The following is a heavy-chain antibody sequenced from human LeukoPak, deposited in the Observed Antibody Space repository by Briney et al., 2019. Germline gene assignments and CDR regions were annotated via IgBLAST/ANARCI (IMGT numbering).Heavy chain of an antibody. Sequence: GGSLRLSCAASGFTFSSYGMSWVRQAPGKGLEWVSTISAGGDTYYADSVKGRFTISRDNSKNTLYLQMNSLRAEDTAVYYCAKARVPGGQWLASYWGQGTLVTVSS. J-gene: IGHJ4*02. CDR1: GFTFSSYG. CDR2: ISAGGDT. V-gene: IGHV3-23*01. D-gene: IGHD6-19*01. CDR3: AKARVPGGQWLASY.